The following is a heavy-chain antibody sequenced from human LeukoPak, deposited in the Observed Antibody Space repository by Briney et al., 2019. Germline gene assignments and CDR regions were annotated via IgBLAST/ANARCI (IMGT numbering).Heavy chain of an antibody. D-gene: IGHD6-6*01. CDR3: ARTAYSTSSLGF. Sequence: GGSLRLSCAASGFTFSSYAMHWVRQGPGKGLEWLALISYDGSNKYYADSVKGRFTISRDNSKNTLYLQMNSLRAEDTAVYYCARTAYSTSSLGFWGQGTLVTVSS. J-gene: IGHJ4*02. CDR2: ISYDGSNK. CDR1: GFTFSSYA. V-gene: IGHV3-30-3*01.